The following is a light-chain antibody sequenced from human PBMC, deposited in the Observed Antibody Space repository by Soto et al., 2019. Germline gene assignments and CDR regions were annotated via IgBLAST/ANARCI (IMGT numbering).Light chain of an antibody. V-gene: IGKV1-6*01. CDR2: AAS. CDR1: QGIRHY. J-gene: IGKJ4*01. Sequence: AIQMTQSPSSLSPSVGDRVTITCRASQGIRHYLGWYQQKPGKAPKLLIYAASSLQSGVPSRFSGSGSGTDFTLTISSLQPEDFATYYCLQDYNYPLTFGGGTKVEIK. CDR3: LQDYNYPLT.